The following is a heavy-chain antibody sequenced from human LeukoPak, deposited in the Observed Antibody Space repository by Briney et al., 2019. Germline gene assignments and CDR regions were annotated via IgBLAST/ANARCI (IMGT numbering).Heavy chain of an antibody. V-gene: IGHV3-23*01. CDR1: GFTFSSYA. CDR3: AKDSYDSGGYYHFDY. J-gene: IGHJ4*02. Sequence: PGGSLRLSCAASGFTFSSYAMNWVRQAPGRGLEWVSGITGSGDRTYYADSVKGRFIISRDNSKNTLYLQMNSLRAEDTALYYCAKDSYDSGGYYHFDYWGQGTLVTVSS. CDR2: ITGSGDRT. D-gene: IGHD3-22*01.